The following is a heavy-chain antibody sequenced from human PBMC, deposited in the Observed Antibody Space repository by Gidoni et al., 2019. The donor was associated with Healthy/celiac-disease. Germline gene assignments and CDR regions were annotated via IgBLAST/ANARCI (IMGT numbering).Heavy chain of an antibody. Sequence: QVQLVQSGDEVKKPAASVKVYFKASGYTITRYGISWVRQAPGQGLEWMGGISAYHGTTNYAQQLQGRVTMTTDTSTSTAYMELRSLRSDDTAVYYCARDEYYYDSSGYYYFDYLGQGTLVTVSS. CDR3: ARDEYYYDSSGYYYFDY. J-gene: IGHJ4*02. D-gene: IGHD3-22*01. CDR2: ISAYHGTT. CDR1: GYTITRYG. V-gene: IGHV1-18*04.